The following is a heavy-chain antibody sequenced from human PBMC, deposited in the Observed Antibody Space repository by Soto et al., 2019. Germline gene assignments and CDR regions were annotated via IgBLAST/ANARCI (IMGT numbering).Heavy chain of an antibody. V-gene: IGHV1-8*01. CDR3: ARMESFGSLNWLDP. Sequence: ASVKVSCKASGYIFTNNDVSWVRQATGQGLEWMGWMNPGSGDTGYAQKFQGRVTMTRNISIATAYMELSSLRADDTAIYYCARMESFGSLNWLDPWGQGTMATVYS. J-gene: IGHJ5*02. D-gene: IGHD5-18*01. CDR1: GYIFTNND. CDR2: MNPGSGDT.